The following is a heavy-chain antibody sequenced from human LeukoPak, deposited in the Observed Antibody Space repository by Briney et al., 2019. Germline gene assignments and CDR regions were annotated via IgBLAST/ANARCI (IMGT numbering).Heavy chain of an antibody. Sequence: PGGSLRLSCAASGFTFDDYAMHWVRQAPGKGLEWVSGISWNSGSIGYADSVKGRFTISRDNAKNSLYLQMNSLRAEDTAVYYCANRVIWGQGTMVTVSS. CDR2: ISWNSGSI. V-gene: IGHV3-9*01. CDR3: ANRVI. CDR1: GFTFDDYA. J-gene: IGHJ3*02.